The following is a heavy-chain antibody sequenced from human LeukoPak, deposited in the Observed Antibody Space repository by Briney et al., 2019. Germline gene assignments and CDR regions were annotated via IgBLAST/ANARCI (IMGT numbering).Heavy chain of an antibody. Sequence: VASVKVSCTASGGTFSSYAISWVRQAPGQGLEWMGGIIPIFGTANYAQKFQGRVTITADESTSTAYMELSSLRSEDTAVYYCAREGSSSWYYFDYWGQGTLVTVSS. D-gene: IGHD6-13*01. V-gene: IGHV1-69*13. J-gene: IGHJ4*02. CDR1: GGTFSSYA. CDR2: IIPIFGTA. CDR3: AREGSSSWYYFDY.